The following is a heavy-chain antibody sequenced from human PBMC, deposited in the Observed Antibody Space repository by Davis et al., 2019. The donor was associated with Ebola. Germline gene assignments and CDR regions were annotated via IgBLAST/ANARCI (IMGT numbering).Heavy chain of an antibody. CDR3: ARGEATVTDY. V-gene: IGHV3-53*01. CDR1: GFTVSSNY. Sequence: GESLKISCAASGFTVSSNYMSWVRQAPGKGLEWVSVIYSGGSTYYADSVKGRFTISRDNSKNTLYLQMNSLRAEDTAVYYCARGEATVTDYWGQGTLVTVSS. CDR2: IYSGGST. D-gene: IGHD4-17*01. J-gene: IGHJ4*02.